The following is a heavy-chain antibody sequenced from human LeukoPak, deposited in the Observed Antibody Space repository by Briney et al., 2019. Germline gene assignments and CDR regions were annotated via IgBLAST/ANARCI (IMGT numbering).Heavy chain of an antibody. CDR1: GFTFSSYG. V-gene: IGHV3-48*04. D-gene: IGHD2-15*01. CDR3: ARDYHDVVVAARRDNWFDP. J-gene: IGHJ5*02. CDR2: ISSSGSTI. Sequence: GRSLRLSCAASGFTFSSYGMHWIRQAPGKGLEWVSYISSSGSTIYYADSVKGRFTIPRDNAKNSLYLQMNSLRAEDTAVYYCARDYHDVVVAARRDNWFDPWGQGTLVTVSS.